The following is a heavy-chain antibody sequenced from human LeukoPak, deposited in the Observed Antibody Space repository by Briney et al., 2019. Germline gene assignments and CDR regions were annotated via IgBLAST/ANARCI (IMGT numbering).Heavy chain of an antibody. CDR2: ISSSSSNI. J-gene: IGHJ4*02. V-gene: IGHV3-21*01. D-gene: IGHD6-19*01. Sequence: GGSLRLSCAASGFTLSTYSMNWVRQAPGKGLEWVSSISSSSSNIYYADSVKGRFTISRDNDKNALYMQMNSLRAEDTAVYYCARRSAVAGTVDYWGQGTLVTVSS. CDR3: ARRSAVAGTVDY. CDR1: GFTLSTYS.